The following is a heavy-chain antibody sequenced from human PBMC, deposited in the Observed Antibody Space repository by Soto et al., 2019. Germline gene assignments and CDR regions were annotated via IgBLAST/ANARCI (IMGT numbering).Heavy chain of an antibody. V-gene: IGHV3-23*01. J-gene: IGHJ4*02. CDR3: AKDMRPDGVWDFGH. Sequence: EVQLLESGGGLVQPGGSLRLSCAASGFTLSTYSMAWVRQAPGRGPEWVSGIIQDGTPHYADSVKGRFTISRDNSRSSVYLEMIALRGEDTAVYYCAKDMRPDGVWDFGHWGQGTLVTVSS. D-gene: IGHD4-17*01. CDR1: GFTLSTYS. CDR2: IIQDGTP.